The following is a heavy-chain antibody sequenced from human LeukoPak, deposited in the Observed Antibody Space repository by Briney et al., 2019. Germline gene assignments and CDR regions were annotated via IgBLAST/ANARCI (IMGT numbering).Heavy chain of an antibody. J-gene: IGHJ4*02. V-gene: IGHV4-39*07. CDR1: GGSITSSNYC. Sequence: SETLSLTCTVSGGSITSSNYCGGWIRQPRGKGLEWIESICYSGSIYSSWTTSYNPSLKSPVPISVATSNNRFSLKLTSVTAADTAVYYCTRHGFGGDCSGGSCYLAYWGQGTLVTVSS. D-gene: IGHD2-15*01. CDR2: ICYSGSIYSSWTT. CDR3: TRHGFGGDCSGGSCYLAY.